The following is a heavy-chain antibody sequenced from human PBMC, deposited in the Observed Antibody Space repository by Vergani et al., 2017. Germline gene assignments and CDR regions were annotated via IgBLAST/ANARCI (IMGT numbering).Heavy chain of an antibody. CDR1: GDSISSNNC. J-gene: IGHJ5*02. CDR3: ARGNCGVNCPKYNWLAP. V-gene: IGHV4-4*03. Sequence: QVQLQESGPGLVKPPGTLSLTCAVSGDSISSNNCWTWVRQPAGRGLEWIGRIYPNGNGNYNESLRSRLTMSIDTSRSQFSLSLSSVTAADTAVYYCARGNCGVNCPKYNWLAPWGRGILVTVSS. CDR2: IYPNGNG. D-gene: IGHD2-21*01.